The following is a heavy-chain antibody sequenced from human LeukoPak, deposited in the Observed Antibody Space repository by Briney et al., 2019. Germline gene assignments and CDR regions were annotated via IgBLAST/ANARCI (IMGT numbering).Heavy chain of an antibody. CDR2: ISFDGTRK. Sequence: GRSLRLSCAVSGLTFRSYAMHWVRQSPGKGLEWVAIISFDGTRKYHADSVKGRFTISRDNFKNTLYLQMNSLRVEDTAVYYCAKLADTVINPHFDYWGQGTLVTVSS. J-gene: IGHJ4*02. CDR3: AKLADTVINPHFDY. V-gene: IGHV3-30*18. D-gene: IGHD4-17*01. CDR1: GLTFRSYA.